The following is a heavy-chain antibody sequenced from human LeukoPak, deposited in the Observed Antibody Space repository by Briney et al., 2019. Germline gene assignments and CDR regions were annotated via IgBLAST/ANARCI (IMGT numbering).Heavy chain of an antibody. Sequence: PGGSLRLSCAASGFTFSSYAMTWVRQAPGKGLEWVGRIKSKTDGGTTDYAAPVKGRFTISRDDSENTLYLQMSSLKPEDTAVYYCMTSATVVTGYWGQGTLVTVSS. J-gene: IGHJ4*02. D-gene: IGHD4-23*01. CDR1: GFTFSSYA. CDR2: IKSKTDGGTT. CDR3: MTSATVVTGY. V-gene: IGHV3-15*01.